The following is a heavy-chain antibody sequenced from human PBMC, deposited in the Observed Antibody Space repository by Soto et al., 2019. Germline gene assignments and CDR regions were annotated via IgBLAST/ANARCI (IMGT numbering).Heavy chain of an antibody. V-gene: IGHV1-46*01. CDR2: INPSGGST. CDR3: ARDLPSRDGYNRDYYYYGMDV. J-gene: IGHJ6*02. CDR1: GYTFTSYY. D-gene: IGHD5-12*01. Sequence: ASVKVSCKASGYTFTSYYMHWVRQAPGQGLEWMGIINPSGGSTSYAQKFQGRVTMTRDTSTSTVYMELSSLRSEDTAVYYCARDLPSRDGYNRDYYYYGMDVWGQGTTVTVSS.